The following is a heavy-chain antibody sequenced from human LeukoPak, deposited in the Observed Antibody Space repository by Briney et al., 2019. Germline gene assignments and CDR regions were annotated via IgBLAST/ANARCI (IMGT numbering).Heavy chain of an antibody. Sequence: GGSLRLSRAASGFTFSDYYMSWIRQAPGKGLEWVSYISSSSSYTNYADSVKGRFTISRDNAKTSLYLQMNSLRAEDTAVYYCARDPWSYGFPSFDYWGQGTLVTVSS. CDR2: ISSSSSYT. CDR1: GFTFSDYY. CDR3: ARDPWSYGFPSFDY. J-gene: IGHJ4*02. V-gene: IGHV3-11*06. D-gene: IGHD5-18*01.